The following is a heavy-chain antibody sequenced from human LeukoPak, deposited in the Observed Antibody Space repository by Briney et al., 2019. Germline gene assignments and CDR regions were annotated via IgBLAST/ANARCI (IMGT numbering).Heavy chain of an antibody. CDR3: ARRFDSRFDS. CDR1: GYSFTSYW. V-gene: IGHV5-10-1*01. CDR2: IDPSDSYT. D-gene: IGHD3-9*01. Sequence: GESLKISCKGSGYSFTSYWISWVRQMPGKGLEWMGVIDPSDSYTDYSPSFQGHVTISADKSISTAYLQWSSLKASDTAMYYCARRFDSRFDSWGQGTLVTVSS. J-gene: IGHJ4*02.